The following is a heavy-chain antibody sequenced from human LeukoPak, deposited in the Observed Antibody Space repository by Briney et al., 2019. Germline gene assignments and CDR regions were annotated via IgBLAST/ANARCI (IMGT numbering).Heavy chain of an antibody. D-gene: IGHD3-3*01. CDR3: AKAEGFLEWFPS. CDR1: GFIFSSYA. CDR2: ISGSGGST. J-gene: IGHJ5*02. V-gene: IGHV3-23*01. Sequence: GGSLRLSCAASGFIFSSYAMSWVRQAPGKGLEWVSAISGSGGSTYYADSVKGRFTISRDNSKNTLYLQMNSLRAEDTAVYYCAKAEGFLEWFPSWGQGTLVTVSS.